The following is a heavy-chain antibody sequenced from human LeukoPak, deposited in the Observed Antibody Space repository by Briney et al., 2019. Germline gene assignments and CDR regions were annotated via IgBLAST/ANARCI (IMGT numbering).Heavy chain of an antibody. D-gene: IGHD3-10*01. J-gene: IGHJ3*02. CDR3: ARANMVRGGRGAFDI. CDR1: GYTLTELS. V-gene: IGHV1-69*06. Sequence: SVKVSCKVSGYTLTELSMHWVRQAPGQGLEWMGGIIPIFGTANYAQKFQGRVTITADKSTSTAYMELSSLRSEDTAVYYCARANMVRGGRGAFDIWGQGTMVTVSS. CDR2: IIPIFGTA.